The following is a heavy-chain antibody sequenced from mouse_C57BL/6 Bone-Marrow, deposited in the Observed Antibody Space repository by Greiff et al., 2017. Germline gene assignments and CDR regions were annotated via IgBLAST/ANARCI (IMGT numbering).Heavy chain of an antibody. CDR1: GFTFSSYT. D-gene: IGHD2-1*01. Sequence: DVMLVESGGGLVKPGGSLKLSCAASGFTFSSYTMSWVRQTPEKRLEWVATISGGGGNTYYPDSVKGRFTISRDNAKNTLYLQMSSLRSEDTALYYCATPYGNYPAWFAYWGQGTLVTVSA. CDR2: ISGGGGNT. V-gene: IGHV5-9*01. J-gene: IGHJ3*01. CDR3: ATPYGNYPAWFAY.